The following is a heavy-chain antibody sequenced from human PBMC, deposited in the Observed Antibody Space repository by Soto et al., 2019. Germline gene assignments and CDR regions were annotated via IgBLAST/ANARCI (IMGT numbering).Heavy chain of an antibody. D-gene: IGHD2-15*01. CDR3: ARAKYDCSGGSCPHSGDC. CDR2: IKQDGSEK. J-gene: IGHJ4*02. V-gene: IGHV3-7*03. Sequence: SGGSLRLSCAASGFTFSSYWMSWVRQAPGKGLEWVANIKQDGSEKYYVDSVKGRFTISRDNAKNSLYLQMNSLRAEDTAVYYCARAKYDCSGGSCPHSGDCWGQGTLVTVSS. CDR1: GFTFSSYW.